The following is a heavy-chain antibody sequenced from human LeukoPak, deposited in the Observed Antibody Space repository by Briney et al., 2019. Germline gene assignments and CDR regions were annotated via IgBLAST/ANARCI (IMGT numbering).Heavy chain of an antibody. V-gene: IGHV1-69*05. Sequence: SVKVSCKASGGTFSSYSISWVRQAPGQGLEWRGGIIPIFGTANYAQRFQGRVTITTDKSTSTAYMELSSLRSEDTAVYYCARAGIAVADWNAFDIWGQGTMVTVSS. D-gene: IGHD6-19*01. CDR2: IIPIFGTA. CDR1: GGTFSSYS. CDR3: ARAGIAVADWNAFDI. J-gene: IGHJ3*02.